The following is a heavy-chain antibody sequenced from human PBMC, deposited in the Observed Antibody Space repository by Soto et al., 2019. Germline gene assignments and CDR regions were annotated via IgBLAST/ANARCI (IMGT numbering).Heavy chain of an antibody. V-gene: IGHV3-66*01. J-gene: IGHJ6*02. CDR2: IYSGGNI. Sequence: GGSLRLSCAASGFTVGSSYMSWVRQAPGKGLEGVSIIYSGGNIYYADSVKGRFTISRDNAKNSLYLQMNSLRAEDTAVYYCARDLSGYYDSSASYGMDVWGQGTTVTVSS. CDR3: ARDLSGYYDSSASYGMDV. D-gene: IGHD3-22*01. CDR1: GFTVGSSY.